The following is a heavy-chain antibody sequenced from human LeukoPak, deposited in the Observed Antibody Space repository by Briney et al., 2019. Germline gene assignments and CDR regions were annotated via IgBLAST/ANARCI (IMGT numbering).Heavy chain of an antibody. CDR3: ARGGDYWWFDP. CDR2: INHSGST. CDR1: GGSFSGYY. V-gene: IGHV4-34*01. D-gene: IGHD4-17*01. J-gene: IGHJ5*02. Sequence: SETLSLTCAVYGGSFSGYYWSWLRQPPGKGLEWIGEINHSGSTNYNPSLNSRVTISVDMSKHQFPLKLSSVTAADTAVYYCARGGDYWWFDPWGQGTLVTVSS.